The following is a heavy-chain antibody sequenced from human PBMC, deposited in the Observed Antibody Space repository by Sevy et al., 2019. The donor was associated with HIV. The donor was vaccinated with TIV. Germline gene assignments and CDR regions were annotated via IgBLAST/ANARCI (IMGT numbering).Heavy chain of an antibody. D-gene: IGHD3-3*01. V-gene: IGHV3-74*01. J-gene: IGHJ4*02. CDR3: ESGNRASSIFGVVIILVPSWYDY. CDR1: GFTFSSYW. CDR2: INSDGSST. Sequence: GESLKISCAASGFTFSSYWMHWVRQAPGKGLVWVSRINSDGSSTSYADSVKCRFTISRDKAKNTLYLQMNSPRAEDTAGYYSESGNRASSIFGVVIILVPSWYDYWGQGTLVTVSS.